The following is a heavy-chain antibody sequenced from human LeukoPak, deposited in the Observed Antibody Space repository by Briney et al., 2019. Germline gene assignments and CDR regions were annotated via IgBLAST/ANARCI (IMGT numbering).Heavy chain of an antibody. CDR3: ARAQSALWNDNPYFDY. CDR2: ISAYNGNT. D-gene: IGHD1-1*01. CDR1: GYTFTSYG. J-gene: IGHJ4*02. Sequence: GASVKVSCKASGYTFTSYGISWVRQAPGQGLEWMGWISAYNGNTNYAQKLQGRVTMTTDTSTSTAYMELRSLRSDDTAVHYCARAQSALWNDNPYFDYWGQGTLVTVSS. V-gene: IGHV1-18*01.